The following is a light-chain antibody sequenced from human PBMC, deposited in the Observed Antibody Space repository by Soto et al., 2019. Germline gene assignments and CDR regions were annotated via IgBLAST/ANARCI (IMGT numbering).Light chain of an antibody. J-gene: IGLJ3*02. CDR1: SSDVGGYNY. CDR3: SSFGGSNHAV. CDR2: EVS. Sequence: QSALTQPPSASGSPGQSVTISCTGTSSDVGGYNYVTWYQQHPGKAPKLIIYEVSKRPSGVPDHFSGSKSGNTASLTVSGLQADDEADYYCSSFGGSNHAVFGGGTKVTVL. V-gene: IGLV2-8*01.